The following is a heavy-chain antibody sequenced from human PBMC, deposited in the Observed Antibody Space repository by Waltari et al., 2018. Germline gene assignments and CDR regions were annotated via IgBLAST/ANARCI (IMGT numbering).Heavy chain of an antibody. V-gene: IGHV3-7*01. CDR3: ATTWWGPFDI. D-gene: IGHD2-15*01. CDR1: GFTFSGYW. Sequence: EVQLVESGGGLVQPGGSLRLSCYAPGFTFSGYWLIWVRQAPGRGLEWVAKINEAGGDKYYVDSVKGRFTISRDNAKNSLYLQMNSLRVEDTAVYYCATTWWGPFDIWGHGTMVTVSS. J-gene: IGHJ3*02. CDR2: INEAGGDK.